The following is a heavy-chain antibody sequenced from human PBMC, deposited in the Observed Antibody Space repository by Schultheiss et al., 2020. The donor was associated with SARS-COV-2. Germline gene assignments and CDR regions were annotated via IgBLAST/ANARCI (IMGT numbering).Heavy chain of an antibody. Sequence: SETLSLTCTVSGGSISSYYWSWIRQPPGKGLEWIGYIYYSGSTNYNPSLKSRVTISVDTSKNQFSLKLSSVTAEDTAVYYCARDGLAANYFDYWGQGTLVTVSS. CDR2: IYYSGST. D-gene: IGHD2-15*01. CDR3: ARDGLAANYFDY. J-gene: IGHJ4*02. CDR1: GGSISSYY. V-gene: IGHV4-59*12.